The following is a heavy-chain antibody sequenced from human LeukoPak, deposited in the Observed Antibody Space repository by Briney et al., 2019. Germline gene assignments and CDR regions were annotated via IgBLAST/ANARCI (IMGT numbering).Heavy chain of an antibody. CDR2: INRSGDSL. J-gene: IGHJ4*02. CDR1: GFTFKDYG. Sequence: GGSLRLSCAASGFTFKDYGMTWIRQAPGKGLEWVSGINRSGDSLGYADSVKGRFTISRNNAKNSLYLQMDNLRAEDTAFYYCARRIEMATIGFDHWGQGALVTVSS. D-gene: IGHD5-24*01. CDR3: ARRIEMATIGFDH. V-gene: IGHV3-20*04.